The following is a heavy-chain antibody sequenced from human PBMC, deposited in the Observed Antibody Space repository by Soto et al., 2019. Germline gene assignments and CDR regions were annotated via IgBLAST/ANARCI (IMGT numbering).Heavy chain of an antibody. CDR1: GFTFSDYY. J-gene: IGHJ4*02. CDR2: ISSSSSYT. V-gene: IGHV3-11*05. CDR3: ARDRLGYSYGYDY. Sequence: QVQLVESGGGLVKPGGSLRLSCAASGFTFSDYYMSWIRQAPGKGLEWVSYISSSSSYTNYADSVKGRFTISRDNPKNSLYLQMNSLRAEDTAVYYCARDRLGYSYGYDYWGQGTLVTVSS. D-gene: IGHD5-18*01.